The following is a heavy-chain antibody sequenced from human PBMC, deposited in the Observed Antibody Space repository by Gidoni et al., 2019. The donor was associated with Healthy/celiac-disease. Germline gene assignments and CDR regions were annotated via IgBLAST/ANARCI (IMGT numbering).Heavy chain of an antibody. Sequence: SCAASGFTFSSYWMSWVRQAPGKGLAWVANIKQDGSEKYYVDSVKGRFTISRDNATTSLYLQMNSLRAEYTAVYYCARGRFSPDYWGQGTLVTVSS. CDR1: GFTFSSYW. CDR3: ARGRFSPDY. V-gene: IGHV3-7*03. J-gene: IGHJ4*02. CDR2: IKQDGSEK.